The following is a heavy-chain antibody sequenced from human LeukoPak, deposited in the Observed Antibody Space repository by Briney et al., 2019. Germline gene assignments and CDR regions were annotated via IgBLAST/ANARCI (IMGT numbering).Heavy chain of an antibody. CDR3: ARGWELNARFFDY. D-gene: IGHD1-26*01. CDR1: RYTFTAYY. V-gene: IGHV1-2*06. CDR2: INPNNGGT. J-gene: IGHJ4*02. Sequence: ASVKVSCKAARYTFTAYYLHWVRQAPGQGLEWMGRINPNNGGTNYPQKFQGRVTMTRDTSINTAYMELSSLKSDDTAVYYCARGWELNARFFDYWGQGTLVTLSS.